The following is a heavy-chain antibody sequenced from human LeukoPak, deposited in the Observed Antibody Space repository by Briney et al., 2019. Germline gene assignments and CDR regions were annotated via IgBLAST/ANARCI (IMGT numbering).Heavy chain of an antibody. CDR3: ARGVCSGGSCYSEWNY. CDR2: IYHSGST. V-gene: IGHV4-4*02. J-gene: IGHJ4*02. Sequence: SETLSLTCAVSGGSISSSNWWSWVRQPPGKGLEWIGEIYHSGSTNYNPSLKSRVTISVDKSKNQFSLKLSSVTAADTAVYYCARGVCSGGSCYSEWNYWGQGTLVTVSS. CDR1: GGSISSSNW. D-gene: IGHD2-15*01.